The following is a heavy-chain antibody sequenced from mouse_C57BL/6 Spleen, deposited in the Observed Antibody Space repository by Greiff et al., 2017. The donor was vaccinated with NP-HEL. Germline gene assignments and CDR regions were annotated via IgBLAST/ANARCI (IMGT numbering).Heavy chain of an antibody. CDR3: ARNLITTVVPLDY. J-gene: IGHJ2*01. CDR1: GFTFSDYG. Sequence: VQLKESGGGLVKPGGSLKLSCAASGFTFSDYGMHWVRQAPEKGLEWVAYISSGSSTIYYADTVKGRFTISRDNAKNTLFLQMTSLRSEDTAMYYCARNLITTVVPLDYWGQGTTLTVSS. CDR2: ISSGSSTI. D-gene: IGHD1-1*01. V-gene: IGHV5-17*01.